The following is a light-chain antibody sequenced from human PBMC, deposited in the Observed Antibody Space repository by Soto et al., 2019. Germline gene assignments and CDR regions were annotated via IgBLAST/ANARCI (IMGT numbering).Light chain of an antibody. Sequence: QSVLTQPASVSASPGQSITISCTGTSSVVGGSNFVSWYQQHPGKPPKLIIYDVATRPSGVSNRFSGSKSGSTASLIISRLQTEYEADYYCVSFTSSTTYVFGSGTKLTVL. CDR3: VSFTSSTTYV. CDR2: DVA. J-gene: IGLJ1*01. V-gene: IGLV2-14*03. CDR1: SSVVGGSNF.